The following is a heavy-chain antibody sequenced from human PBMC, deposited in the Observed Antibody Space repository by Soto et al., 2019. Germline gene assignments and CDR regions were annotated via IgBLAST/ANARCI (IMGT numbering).Heavy chain of an antibody. J-gene: IGHJ5*02. CDR2: VYYSGST. V-gene: IGHV4-59*01. CDR3: AREFDP. Sequence: SETLSLTCTVSGGSLSIYYWSWIRQPPGKGLEWIGSVYYSGSTNYNPSLKSRVPISVDTSKNQFSLNLTSVTAADTAVYYCAREFDPWGQGTLVTVSS. CDR1: GGSLSIYY.